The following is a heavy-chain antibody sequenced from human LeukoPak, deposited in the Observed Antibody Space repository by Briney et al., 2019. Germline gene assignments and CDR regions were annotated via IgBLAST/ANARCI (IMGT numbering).Heavy chain of an antibody. CDR2: TVVGSGNT. CDR1: GFTFTSSA. D-gene: IGHD3-9*01. J-gene: IGHJ4*02. CDR3: AAFRFDESYYDILTGYYTTYYFDY. Sequence: SVKVSCKASGFTFTSSAVQWVRQARGQRLEWIGWTVVGSGNTNYAQKFQERVTITRDMSTSTAYMELSSLRSEDTAVYYCAAFRFDESYYDILTGYYTTYYFDYWGQGTLVTVSS. V-gene: IGHV1-58*01.